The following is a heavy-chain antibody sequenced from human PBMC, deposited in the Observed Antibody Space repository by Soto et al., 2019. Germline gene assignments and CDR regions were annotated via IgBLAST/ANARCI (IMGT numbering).Heavy chain of an antibody. Sequence: EVQLVESGGGLVQPGRSLRLSCAASGFTFDDYAMHWVRQAPGKGLEWVSGISWNSGSIGYADSVKGRFTISRDNAKNSLYLQMNSLRAEDTALYYCVPLESYYYYGMDVWGQGTTVTVSS. CDR3: VPLESYYYYGMDV. CDR1: GFTFDDYA. V-gene: IGHV3-9*01. J-gene: IGHJ6*02. CDR2: ISWNSGSI.